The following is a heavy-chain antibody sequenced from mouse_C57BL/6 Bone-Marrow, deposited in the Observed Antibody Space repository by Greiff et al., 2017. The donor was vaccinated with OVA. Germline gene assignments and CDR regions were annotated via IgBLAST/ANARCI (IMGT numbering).Heavy chain of an antibody. J-gene: IGHJ3*01. D-gene: IGHD1-1*01. CDR2: IYPGDGDT. CDR1: GYAFSSSW. Sequence: QVQLQQSGPELVKPGASVKISCKASGYAFSSSWMNWVKQRPGKGLEWIGRIYPGDGDTNYNGKFKGKATLTADKSSSTAYMQLSSLTSEDSAVYFCARDGSSRGFAYGGQGTRVTVSA. V-gene: IGHV1-82*01. CDR3: ARDGSSRGFAY.